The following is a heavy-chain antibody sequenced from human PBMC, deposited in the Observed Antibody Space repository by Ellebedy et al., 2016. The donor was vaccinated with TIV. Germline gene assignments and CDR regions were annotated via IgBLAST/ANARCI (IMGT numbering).Heavy chain of an antibody. Sequence: GESLKISXAASGFTFSSYAMHWVRQAPGKGLEWVSSISDSDDSTYYADSVKGRFTISRDNSKNTLYLQMNSLRAEDTAVYYCASSGSYFRVQHYYYYGMDVWGQGTTITVSS. J-gene: IGHJ6*02. CDR2: ISDSDDST. CDR1: GFTFSSYA. CDR3: ASSGSYFRVQHYYYYGMDV. V-gene: IGHV3-23*01. D-gene: IGHD1-26*01.